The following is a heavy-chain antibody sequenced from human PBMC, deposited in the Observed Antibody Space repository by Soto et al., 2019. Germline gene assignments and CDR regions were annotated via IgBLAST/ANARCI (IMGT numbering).Heavy chain of an antibody. D-gene: IGHD1-1*01. CDR3: ARDRVGGLERRRFGMDV. Sequence: SQSLSLTCAISGDSVSSNSAAWNWIRQSPSRGLEWLGRTYYRSKWYNDYAVSVKSRITINPDTSKNQFSLQLNSVTPEDTAVYYCARDRVGGLERRRFGMDVWGQGTTDTVSS. V-gene: IGHV6-1*01. J-gene: IGHJ6*02. CDR2: TYYRSKWYN. CDR1: GDSVSSNSAA.